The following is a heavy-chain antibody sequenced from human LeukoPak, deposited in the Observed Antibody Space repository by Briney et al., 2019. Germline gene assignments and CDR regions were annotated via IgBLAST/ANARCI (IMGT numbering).Heavy chain of an antibody. D-gene: IGHD5-18*01. J-gene: IGHJ5*02. CDR2: ISAYNGNT. CDR1: GYTFTSYG. V-gene: IGHV1-18*01. CDR3: ARLKRGYSSGWFDP. Sequence: GPSVKVSCKASGYTFTSYGISWVRQAPGQGLEWMGWISAYNGNTNYAQKLQGRVTMTTDTSTSTAYMELRSLRSDDTAVYYCARLKRGYSSGWFDPWGQGTLVTVSS.